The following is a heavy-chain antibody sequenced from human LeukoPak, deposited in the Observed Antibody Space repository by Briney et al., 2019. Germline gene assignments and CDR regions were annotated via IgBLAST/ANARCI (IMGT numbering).Heavy chain of an antibody. Sequence: PSETLSLTCNVSGGSISSGSFYWTWIRQPAGKGLEWIGRIYTTGSTNYNPSLKSRVTISVDTSKNQFFLRLSSVTSADTAVYYCASTNSSGWSLFDYWGQGTLVTVSS. V-gene: IGHV4-61*02. D-gene: IGHD6-19*01. J-gene: IGHJ4*02. CDR3: ASTNSSGWSLFDY. CDR1: GGSISSGSFY. CDR2: IYTTGST.